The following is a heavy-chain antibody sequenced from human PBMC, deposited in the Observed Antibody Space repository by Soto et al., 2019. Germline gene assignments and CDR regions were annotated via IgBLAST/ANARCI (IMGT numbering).Heavy chain of an antibody. V-gene: IGHV4-31*03. CDR3: ARATSFSGHHGY. CDR1: GGSFSSGGYY. CDR2: IYYSGST. Sequence: TLSLTCTVSGGSFSSGGYYWSWIRQLPGKGLEWIGYIYYSGSTYYNPSLKSRFTISLDTSKNQFSLKLSSVTAADTAVYYCARATSFSGHHGYWGQGTLVTVSS. J-gene: IGHJ4*02. D-gene: IGHD2-8*02.